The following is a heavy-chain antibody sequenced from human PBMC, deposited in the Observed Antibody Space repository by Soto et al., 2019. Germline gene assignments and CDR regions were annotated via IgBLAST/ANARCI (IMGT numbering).Heavy chain of an antibody. D-gene: IGHD6-19*01. Sequence: GESLKISCAASGFTFSSYGMHWVRQAPGKGLEWVAVISYDGSNKYYADSVKGRFTISRDNSKNTLYLQMNSLRAEDTAVYYCAKEAEGSSGWYSAFDIWGQGTMVTVSS. J-gene: IGHJ3*02. V-gene: IGHV3-30*18. CDR1: GFTFSSYG. CDR2: ISYDGSNK. CDR3: AKEAEGSSGWYSAFDI.